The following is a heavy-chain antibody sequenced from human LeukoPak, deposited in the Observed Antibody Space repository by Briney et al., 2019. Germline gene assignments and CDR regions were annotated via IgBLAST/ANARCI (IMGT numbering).Heavy chain of an antibody. CDR1: GFTFSSYA. V-gene: IGHV3-11*01. D-gene: IGHD2-2*02. CDR2: ISSSGSTI. Sequence: GGSLRLSCGGSGFTFSSYAMSWIRQAPGKGLEWVSYISSSGSTIYYADSVKGRFTISRDNAKNSLYLQMNSLRAEDTAVYYCARDRAVVVPAAISDGGWFDPWGQGTLVTVSS. J-gene: IGHJ5*02. CDR3: ARDRAVVVPAAISDGGWFDP.